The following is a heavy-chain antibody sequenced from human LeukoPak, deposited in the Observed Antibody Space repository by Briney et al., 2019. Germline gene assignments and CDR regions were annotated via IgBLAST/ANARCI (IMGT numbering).Heavy chain of an antibody. V-gene: IGHV4-4*07. CDR1: GGSISSYY. CDR2: IYTSGST. J-gene: IGHJ6*03. D-gene: IGHD4-11*01. CDR3: ARYSNLNYYYYYYMDV. Sequence: SETLSLTCTVSGGSISSYYWSWIRQPAGKGLEWIGRIYTSGSTNYNPSLKSRVTMSVDTSKNQFSLKLSSVTAADTAVYCCARYSNLNYYYYYYMDVWGKGTTVTVSS.